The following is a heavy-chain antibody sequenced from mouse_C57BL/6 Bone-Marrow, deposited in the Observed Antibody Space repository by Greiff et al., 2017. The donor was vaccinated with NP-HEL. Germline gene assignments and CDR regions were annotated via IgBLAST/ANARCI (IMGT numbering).Heavy chain of an antibody. J-gene: IGHJ3*01. CDR1: GFTFSDYY. CDR3: ARHLGGYDAWFAY. V-gene: IGHV5-12*01. D-gene: IGHD2-2*01. Sequence: EVQRVESGGGLVQPGGSLKLSCAASGFTFSDYYMYWVRQTPEKRLEWVAYISNGGGSTYYPDTVKGRFTISRDNAKNTLYLQMSRLKSEDTAMYYCARHLGGYDAWFAYWGQGTLVTVSA. CDR2: ISNGGGST.